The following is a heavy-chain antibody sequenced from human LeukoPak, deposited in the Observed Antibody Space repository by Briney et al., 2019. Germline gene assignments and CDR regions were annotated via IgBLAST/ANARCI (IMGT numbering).Heavy chain of an antibody. D-gene: IGHD6-6*01. CDR1: GGSFSGYY. Sequence: SETLSLTCAVYGGSFSGYYWSWIRQPPGKGLEWIGEINHSGSTNYNPSLKSRVTMSVDTSKNQFSLKLSSVTAADTAVYYCARGRSIAARPVYYGMDVWGQGTTVTVSS. CDR3: ARGRSIAARPVYYGMDV. V-gene: IGHV4-34*01. CDR2: INHSGST. J-gene: IGHJ6*02.